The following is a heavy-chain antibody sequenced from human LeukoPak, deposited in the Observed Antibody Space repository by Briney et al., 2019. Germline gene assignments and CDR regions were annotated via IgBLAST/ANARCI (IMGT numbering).Heavy chain of an antibody. Sequence: SETLSLTCTVSGGSISSYYWSWIRQPPGKELEYIGYISYSGSTYYNPSLKSRVTISVDTSKNQFSLKLSSVTAADTAVYYCARVKEETRYRSSSIWFDPWGQGTLVTVSS. D-gene: IGHD6-13*01. V-gene: IGHV4-59*12. CDR3: ARVKEETRYRSSSIWFDP. J-gene: IGHJ5*02. CDR2: ISYSGST. CDR1: GGSISSYY.